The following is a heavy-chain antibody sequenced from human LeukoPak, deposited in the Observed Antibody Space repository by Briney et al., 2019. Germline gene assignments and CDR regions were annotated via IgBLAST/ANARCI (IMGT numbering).Heavy chain of an antibody. J-gene: IGHJ3*02. CDR3: ARDIYYDYVWGSYPTGDI. D-gene: IGHD3-16*02. Sequence: GGSLRLSCAASGFTFSSYSMTWVRQAPGKGLEWVSSISSSSSYIYYADSVKGRFTISRDNAKNSLYLQMNSLRAEDTAVYYCARDIYYDYVWGSYPTGDIWGQGTMVTVSS. V-gene: IGHV3-21*01. CDR2: ISSSSSYI. CDR1: GFTFSSYS.